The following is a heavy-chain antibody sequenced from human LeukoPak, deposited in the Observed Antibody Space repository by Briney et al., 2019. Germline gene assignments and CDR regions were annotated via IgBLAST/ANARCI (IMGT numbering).Heavy chain of an antibody. V-gene: IGHV3-23*01. Sequence: GGSLRLSCAASGFTFRSYAMSWVRQAPGKGLEWVSGISGSGASIFYAASVKGRFTISRDNSKNTVYLQMNSLRDEDTAVYYCAKVPSRPYYFEYWGQGTLVTVSS. J-gene: IGHJ4*02. CDR2: ISGSGASI. CDR1: GFTFRSYA. D-gene: IGHD6-6*01. CDR3: AKVPSRPYYFEY.